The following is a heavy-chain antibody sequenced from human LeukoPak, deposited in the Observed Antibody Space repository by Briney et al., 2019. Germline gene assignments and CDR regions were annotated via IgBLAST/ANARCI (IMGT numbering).Heavy chain of an antibody. V-gene: IGHV4-38-2*02. CDR1: GYSISSGYY. CDR2: IYHSGST. J-gene: IGHJ6*03. D-gene: IGHD4-11*01. CDR3: ARLETTSYYYYYMDV. Sequence: SETLSLTCTVSGYSISSGYYWGWIRQPPGKGLEWIGSIYHSGSTYYNPSLKSRVTISVDTSKNQFSLKLSSVTAADTAVYYCARLETTSYYYYYMDVWGKGTTVTVSS.